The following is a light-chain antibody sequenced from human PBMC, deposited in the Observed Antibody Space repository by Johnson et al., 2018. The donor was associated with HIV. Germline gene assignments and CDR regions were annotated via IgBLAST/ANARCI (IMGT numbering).Light chain of an antibody. Sequence: QPVLTQPPSVSGAPGQRVTISCTGSSSNIGAGYDVHWYQQFPGTAPKLLIYGNDNRPSGVPERFSGSKSGTSASLAITGLQAEDEADYYCGTWDSSLSAGGANYVFGTGTKVTVL. CDR1: SSNIGAGYD. CDR2: GND. V-gene: IGLV1-40*01. CDR3: GTWDSSLSAGGANYV. J-gene: IGLJ1*01.